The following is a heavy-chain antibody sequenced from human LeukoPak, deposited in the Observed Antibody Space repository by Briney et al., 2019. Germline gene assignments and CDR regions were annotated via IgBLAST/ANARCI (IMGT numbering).Heavy chain of an antibody. CDR3: ARDRIAAAGIKIGNWFDP. CDR1: GYTFTSYY. D-gene: IGHD6-13*01. CDR2: INPSGGST. J-gene: IGHJ5*02. Sequence: VASVKDSCKASGYTFTSYYMHWVRQAPGKGLEWMGIINPSGGSTSYAQKFQGRVTMTRDMSTSTVYMELSSLRSEDTAVYYCARDRIAAAGIKIGNWFDPWGQGTLVTVSS. V-gene: IGHV1-46*01.